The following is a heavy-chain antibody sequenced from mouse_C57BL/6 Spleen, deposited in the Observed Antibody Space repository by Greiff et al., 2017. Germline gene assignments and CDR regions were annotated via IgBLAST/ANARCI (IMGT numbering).Heavy chain of an antibody. Sequence: VQLQQSGAELARPGASVKMSCKASGYTFTSYTMHWVKQRPGQGLEWIGYINPSSGYTKYNQKFKDKATLTADKSSSTASMQLSSLTSEDSAVYYCATGPNYYFDDWGQGTTLTVSS. CDR3: ATGPNYYFDD. CDR1: GYTFTSYT. V-gene: IGHV1-4*01. CDR2: INPSSGYT. D-gene: IGHD4-1*01. J-gene: IGHJ2*01.